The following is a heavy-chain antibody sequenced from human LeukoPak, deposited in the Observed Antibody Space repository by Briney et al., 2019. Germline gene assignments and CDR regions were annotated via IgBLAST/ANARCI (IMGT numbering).Heavy chain of an antibody. CDR2: THYSGSA. Sequence: SDTLSLTCTVSGRPISGFYWGWIRHPPAKALEWIGFTHYSGSANYNPSLNSRATMPVHMSKHQFPPKLGSVTAAETAFYYCARDRDSSGWFDYWGQGALVTVSS. V-gene: IGHV4-59*01. J-gene: IGHJ4*02. D-gene: IGHD6-19*01. CDR1: GRPISGFY. CDR3: ARDRDSSGWFDY.